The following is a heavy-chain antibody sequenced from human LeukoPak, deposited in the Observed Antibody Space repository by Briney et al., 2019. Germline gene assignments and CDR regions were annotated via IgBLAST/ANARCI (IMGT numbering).Heavy chain of an antibody. CDR3: AKGNSFTFGGVIVDC. V-gene: IGHV3-23*01. Sequence: GGSLRLSCAASGFTFSSYAMSWVRQAPGKGLEWVSAIRSSGGSTYYAASVKGRFTISRDNSKNTLYLQMNSLRADDTAVYYCAKGNSFTFGGVIVDCWGQGTLVTVSS. J-gene: IGHJ4*02. CDR2: IRSSGGST. CDR1: GFTFSSYA. D-gene: IGHD3-16*02.